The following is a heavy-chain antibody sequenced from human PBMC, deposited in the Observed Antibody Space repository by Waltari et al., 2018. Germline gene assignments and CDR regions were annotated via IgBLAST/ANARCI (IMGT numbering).Heavy chain of an antibody. V-gene: IGHV4-59*01. CDR3: AAQPHCSGGSCYRRTYYYYMDV. CDR1: GGSISSYY. D-gene: IGHD2-15*01. CDR2: IYYSGST. Sequence: QVQLQESGPGLVKPSETLSLTCTVSGGSISSYYWSWIRQPPGKGLEWIGYIYYSGSTNYNPSLKSRVTISVDTSKNQFSLKLSSVTAADTAVYYCAAQPHCSGGSCYRRTYYYYMDVWGKGTTVTVSS. J-gene: IGHJ6*03.